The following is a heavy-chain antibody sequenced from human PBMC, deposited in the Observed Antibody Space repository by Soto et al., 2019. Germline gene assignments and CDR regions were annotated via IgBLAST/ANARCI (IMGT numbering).Heavy chain of an antibody. CDR1: GFTFSNGW. D-gene: IGHD2-21*01. Sequence: EVQLVESGGGLVKPGGSLRLSCAASGFTFSNGWMSWVRQAPGKGLEWVGRIKSRTAGGTADYSAHVKGRFTISRDDSKDTLYLQMNSLQTEDTGVYYCTTDSTQTFCDGGPCYSLQKKIHDSWGQGTLVTVSS. CDR3: TTDSTQTFCDGGPCYSLQKKIHDS. V-gene: IGHV3-15*01. CDR2: IKSRTAGGTA. J-gene: IGHJ4*02.